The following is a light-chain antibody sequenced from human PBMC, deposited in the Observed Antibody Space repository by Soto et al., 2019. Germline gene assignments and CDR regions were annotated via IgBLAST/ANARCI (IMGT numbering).Light chain of an antibody. J-gene: IGKJ1*01. CDR2: KAY. CDR1: PSISSW. CDR3: QQYKSYPWT. V-gene: IGKV1-5*03. Sequence: DIQMTQSPSTLSASVGDRVTITCRSSPSISSWLAWYQQKPGKAPKLLIYKAYSLESGVPTMFSGGGAGTEFPLTISILQPDDVANYYWQQYKSYPWTFGQGTKVEIK.